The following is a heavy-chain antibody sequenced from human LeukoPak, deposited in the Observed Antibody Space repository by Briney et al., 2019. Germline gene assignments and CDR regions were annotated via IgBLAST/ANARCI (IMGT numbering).Heavy chain of an antibody. CDR2: FDPEDGET. CDR1: GYTLTELS. D-gene: IGHD1-26*01. J-gene: IGHJ2*01. V-gene: IGHV1-24*01. CDR3: ATSLGAPWSYWYFDL. Sequence: ASVKVSCKVSGYTLTELSMHWVRQAPGKGLEWMGGFDPEDGETIYAQKFQGRVTMTEDTSTDTAYMELSSLRSEDTAVYYCATSLGAPWSYWYFDLWGRGTLVTVSS.